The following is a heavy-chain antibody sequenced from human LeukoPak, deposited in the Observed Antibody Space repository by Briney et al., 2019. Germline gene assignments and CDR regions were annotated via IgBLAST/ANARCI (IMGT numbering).Heavy chain of an antibody. Sequence: PSETLSLTCTVSGGSISSYYWSWTRQPPGRGLEWIGYIYYSGSTNYNPSLKSRVTISVDTSKNQFSLKLSSVTAADTAVYYCARHLHMVRGVMARYFDLWGRGTLVTVSS. CDR3: ARHLHMVRGVMARYFDL. D-gene: IGHD3-10*01. CDR1: GGSISSYY. J-gene: IGHJ2*01. V-gene: IGHV4-59*08. CDR2: IYYSGST.